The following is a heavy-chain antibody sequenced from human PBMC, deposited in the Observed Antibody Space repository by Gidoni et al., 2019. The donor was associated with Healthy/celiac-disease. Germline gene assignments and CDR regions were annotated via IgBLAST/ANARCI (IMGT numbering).Heavy chain of an antibody. CDR3: ARDYYGSSGYDAFDI. J-gene: IGHJ3*02. V-gene: IGHV3-33*01. CDR2: IWYDGNNK. D-gene: IGHD3-22*01. Sequence: QVQLVESGGGVVQPGRSLRLACAAAGFICGSYGMHWVRQAPGKGLEWWAVIWYDGNNKYYADSVKGRFTISRDNSKNTLYLQMNSLRAEDTAVYYCARDYYGSSGYDAFDIWGQGTMVTVS. CDR1: GFICGSYG.